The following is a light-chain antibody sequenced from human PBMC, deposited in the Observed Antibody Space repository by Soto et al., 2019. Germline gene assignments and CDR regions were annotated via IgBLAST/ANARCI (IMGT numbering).Light chain of an antibody. CDR2: DVS. J-gene: IGLJ1*01. CDR1: SSDVGGYNY. Sequence: QSALTQPRSVSGSPGQSVAISCTGTSSDVGGYNYVSWYQQHPGKAPKLMIYDVSKRPSGVPDRFSGSKSGNTASLTISGLQAEDEADYYSCSYAGSYTPCVFGTGTKVTVL. V-gene: IGLV2-11*01. CDR3: CSYAGSYTPCV.